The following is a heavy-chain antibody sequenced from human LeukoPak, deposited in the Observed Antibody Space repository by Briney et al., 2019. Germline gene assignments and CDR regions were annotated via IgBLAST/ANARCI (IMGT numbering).Heavy chain of an antibody. D-gene: IGHD1-26*01. CDR2: FDPEDGET. Sequence: ASVKVSCKVSGYTLTELSMHWVRQAPGKGVEWMGGFDPEDGETIYAQKFQGRVTMTEDTSTDTAYMELSSLRSEDTAVYYCATASEWELGALFDYWGQGSLVTVSS. CDR1: GYTLTELS. CDR3: ATASEWELGALFDY. J-gene: IGHJ4*02. V-gene: IGHV1-24*01.